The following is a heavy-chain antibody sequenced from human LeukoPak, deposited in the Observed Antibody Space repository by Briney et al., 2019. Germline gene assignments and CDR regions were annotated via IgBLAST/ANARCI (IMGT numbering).Heavy chain of an antibody. CDR3: ARDVGDFWSGYFHY. Sequence: QPGGSLRLSCAASGFTFSSYWMSWVRQAPGKGLEWVANIKQDGSEKYYVDSVKGRFTISRDNAKNSLYLQMNSLRAEDTAVYYCARDVGDFWSGYFHYWGQGTLVTVSS. CDR1: GFTFSSYW. CDR2: IKQDGSEK. V-gene: IGHV3-7*01. J-gene: IGHJ4*02. D-gene: IGHD3-3*01.